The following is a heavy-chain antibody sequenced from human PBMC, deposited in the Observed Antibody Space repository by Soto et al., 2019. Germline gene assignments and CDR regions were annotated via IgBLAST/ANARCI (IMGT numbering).Heavy chain of an antibody. CDR1: GGSFSGYY. CDR2: INHSGST. J-gene: IGHJ6*02. CDR3: ARVGHYDILTGYDEDGYYYYGMDV. Sequence: SETLSLTCAVYGGSFSGYYRSWIRQPPGKGLEWIGEINHSGSTNYNPSLKSRVTISVDTSKNQFSLKLSSVTAADTAVYYCARVGHYDILTGYDEDGYYYYGMDVWGQGTTVTVSS. D-gene: IGHD3-9*01. V-gene: IGHV4-34*01.